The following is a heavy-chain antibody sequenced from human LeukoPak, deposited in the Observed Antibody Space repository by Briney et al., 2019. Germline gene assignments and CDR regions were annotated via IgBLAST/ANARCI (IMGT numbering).Heavy chain of an antibody. D-gene: IGHD6-6*01. Sequence: PGGSLRLSCAASGFTFSSYAMSWVRQAPGKGLEWVSAISGSGGSTYYADSVKGRFTISRDNSKNTLYLQMNSLRAEDTAVYYCAKEGSSSSSYYCYMDVWGKGTTVTVSS. CDR3: AKEGSSSSSYYCYMDV. J-gene: IGHJ6*03. CDR2: ISGSGGST. CDR1: GFTFSSYA. V-gene: IGHV3-23*01.